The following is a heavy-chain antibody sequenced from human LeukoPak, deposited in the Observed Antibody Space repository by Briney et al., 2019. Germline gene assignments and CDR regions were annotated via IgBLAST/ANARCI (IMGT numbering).Heavy chain of an antibody. J-gene: IGHJ4*02. CDR1: GGSIRSYY. CDR3: ARADDSSGYYLYFDY. V-gene: IGHV4-4*07. D-gene: IGHD3-22*01. CDR2: IYTSGST. Sequence: PSETLSLTCTVSGGSIRSYYWCWIRQPPGKGLEWIGRIYTSGSTNYNPSLRSRVTMSVDTSKNQFSLKLSSVTAADTAVYYCARADDSSGYYLYFDYWGQGTLVTVSS.